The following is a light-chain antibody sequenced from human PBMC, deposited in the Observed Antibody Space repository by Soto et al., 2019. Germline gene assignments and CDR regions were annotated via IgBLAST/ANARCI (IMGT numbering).Light chain of an antibody. CDR2: GVS. V-gene: IGKV3-20*01. CDR3: QHYGSTPYT. Sequence: EIVLTQSPGTLYLAAGERATLSCKASQSVSSSYVAWFQQKPGRVPRLLIHGVSSRATGIPDRFSGSGSGTDFTLTISRLEPEDFAVYYCQHYGSTPYTFGQGTKLEIK. CDR1: QSVSSSY. J-gene: IGKJ2*01.